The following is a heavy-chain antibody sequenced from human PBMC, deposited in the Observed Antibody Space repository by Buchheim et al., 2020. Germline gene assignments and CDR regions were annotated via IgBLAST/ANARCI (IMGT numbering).Heavy chain of an antibody. CDR2: ISYDGNNK. Sequence: QVQLVESGGGVVQPGRSLRLSCAASGFTFSSYGMHWVRQAPGKGLEWVAVISYDGNNKYYADSVKGRFTISRDNSKNTLYLQMNSLRAEDTAVYYCAKGGLRFLEWLFGYWGQGTL. CDR3: AKGGLRFLEWLFGY. D-gene: IGHD3-3*01. J-gene: IGHJ4*02. V-gene: IGHV3-30*18. CDR1: GFTFSSYG.